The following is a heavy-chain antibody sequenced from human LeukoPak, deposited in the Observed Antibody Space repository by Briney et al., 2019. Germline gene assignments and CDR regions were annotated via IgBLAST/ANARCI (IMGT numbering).Heavy chain of an antibody. V-gene: IGHV1-46*01. CDR3: ASSIAVASWFDP. J-gene: IGHJ5*02. CDR1: GYTFTSYY. CDR2: INPSGGRT. D-gene: IGHD6-19*01. Sequence: ASVKVSCKASGYTFTSYYMHWVRQAPGQGLEWMGIINPSGGRTSYAQKFQGRVTMNRAMYTSTVYMELSSLRSEDTAVYYCASSIAVASWFDPWGQGTLVTVSS.